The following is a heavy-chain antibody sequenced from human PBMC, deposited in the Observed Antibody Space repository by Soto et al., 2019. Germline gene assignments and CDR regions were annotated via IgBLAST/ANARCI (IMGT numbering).Heavy chain of an antibody. V-gene: IGHV5-51*01. Sequence: GESLKISCKGSGYSFTSYWIGWVRQMPGKGLEWMGIIYPGDSDTRYSPSFQGQVTISADKSISTAYLQWSSLKASDTAMYYCARLFGQWELTENWFDPWGQGTLVTVSS. J-gene: IGHJ5*02. CDR2: IYPGDSDT. CDR3: ARLFGQWELTENWFDP. CDR1: GYSFTSYW. D-gene: IGHD1-26*01.